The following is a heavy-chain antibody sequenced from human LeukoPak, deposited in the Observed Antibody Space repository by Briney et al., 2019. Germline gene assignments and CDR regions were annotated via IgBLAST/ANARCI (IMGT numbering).Heavy chain of an antibody. CDR3: ARESVDTSTVISWDF. V-gene: IGHV1-2*02. D-gene: IGHD5-18*01. CDR2: SNPNNGGS. Sequence: ASVKVSCKASGYTFTDYYIHWVRQAPGQGLEWMGWSNPNNGGSDSAQRFQGRVTMTRDTSISTAYMELSSLRSEDTAVYYCARESVDTSTVISWDFWGRGTLVTVSS. CDR1: GYTFTDYY. J-gene: IGHJ4*02.